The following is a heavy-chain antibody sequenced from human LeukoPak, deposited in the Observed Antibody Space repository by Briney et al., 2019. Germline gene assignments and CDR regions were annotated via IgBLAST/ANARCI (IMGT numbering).Heavy chain of an antibody. Sequence: GGSLRLSCAASGFTFSSYSMNWVRQAPGKGLEWVSSISSSSSYIYYADSVRGRFTISRDESKNTLYLQMNSLRAEDTAVYYCARLSYYHSRGYYQRYFDLWGRGTLVTVSS. CDR1: GFTFSSYS. CDR2: ISSSSSYI. CDR3: ARLSYYHSRGYYQRYFDL. J-gene: IGHJ2*01. V-gene: IGHV3-21*04. D-gene: IGHD3-22*01.